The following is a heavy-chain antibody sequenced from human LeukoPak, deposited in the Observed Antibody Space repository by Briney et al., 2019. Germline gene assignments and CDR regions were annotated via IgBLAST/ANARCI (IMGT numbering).Heavy chain of an antibody. CDR3: ARDKNAGYSYGYGVNWFDP. V-gene: IGHV3-11*04. D-gene: IGHD5-18*01. CDR2: ISSSGSTI. J-gene: IGHJ5*02. Sequence: PGGSLRLSCAASGFTFSDYYMSWIRQAPGKGLEWVSYISSSGSTIYYADSVKGRFTISRDNAKNSLYLQMNSLRAEDTAVYYCARDKNAGYSYGYGVNWFDPWGQGTLVTVSS. CDR1: GFTFSDYY.